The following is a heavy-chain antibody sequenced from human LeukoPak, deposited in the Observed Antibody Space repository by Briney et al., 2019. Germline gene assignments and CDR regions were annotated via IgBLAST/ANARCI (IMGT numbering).Heavy chain of an antibody. V-gene: IGHV3-30*02. D-gene: IGHD3-10*01. CDR3: VRSRSTWFGEVLAAFDI. CDR2: IRYDGSNK. CDR1: GFTFSSYG. J-gene: IGHJ3*02. Sequence: PGGSLRLSCAASGFTFSSYGMHWVRQAPGKGLEWVAFIRYDGSNKYYADSVKGRFTISRDNSKNTLYLQMNSLRAEDTAVYYCVRSRSTWFGEVLAAFDIWGQGTMVTVSS.